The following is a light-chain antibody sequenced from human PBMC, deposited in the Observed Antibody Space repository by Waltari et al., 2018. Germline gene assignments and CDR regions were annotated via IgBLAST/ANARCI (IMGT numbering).Light chain of an antibody. CDR3: LQHDNFPWT. CDR1: QDIDDD. J-gene: IGKJ1*01. CDR2: EGT. Sequence: ETTVPPAPAFMPLTPRNKTTISGKFSQDIDDDANWYQQNPGEAARFIIREGTTLVPGISPRFSGSGYGTDFTLTIDNIESDDAAYYFCLQHDNFPWTVGQGTKLEIK. V-gene: IGKV5-2*01.